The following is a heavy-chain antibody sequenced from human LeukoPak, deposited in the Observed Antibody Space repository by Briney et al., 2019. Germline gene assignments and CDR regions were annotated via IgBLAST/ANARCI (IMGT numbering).Heavy chain of an antibody. V-gene: IGHV3-30-3*01. CDR1: GFTFSSYA. CDR3: ARGARYSSGWRVDY. Sequence: GGSLGLSCAASGFTFSSYAMHWVRQAPGKGLEWVAVISYDGSNKYYADSVKGRFTISRDNAKNTLYLQMNSLRAEDTAVYYCARGARYSSGWRVDYWGQGTLVTVSS. D-gene: IGHD6-19*01. J-gene: IGHJ4*02. CDR2: ISYDGSNK.